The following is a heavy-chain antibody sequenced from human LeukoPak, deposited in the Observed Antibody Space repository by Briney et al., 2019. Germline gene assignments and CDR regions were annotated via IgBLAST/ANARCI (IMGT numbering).Heavy chain of an antibody. CDR3: ARVSSSRWYFDF. CDR2: IFPGDSDT. J-gene: IGHJ4*02. CDR1: GYSFTTYW. Sequence: GESLKISCKVSGYSFTTYWIGWVRQVPGKGLEWMAIIFPGDSDTRYSPSFQGQVTISADTAYLQWSSLEASDTAMYYCARVSSSRWYFDFWSQGTLVTVSS. D-gene: IGHD6-13*01. V-gene: IGHV5-51*01.